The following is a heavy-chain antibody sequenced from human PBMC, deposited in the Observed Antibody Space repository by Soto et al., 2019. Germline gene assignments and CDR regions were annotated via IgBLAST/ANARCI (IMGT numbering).Heavy chain of an antibody. CDR3: ASSVGWYEIAH. J-gene: IGHJ4*02. CDR2: ISHGGSV. V-gene: IGHV4-4*02. Sequence: QVLLQESGPGLVQPSVTLSLSCAVSGGSSSSSHFWGWVRQPPGKGLEWVGDISHGGSVNYTTSHQSRATLLIDKSKNQFSLKLNSVPAADTAVDYCASSVGWYEIAHLGQATVVSVSS. D-gene: IGHD6-19*01. CDR1: GGSSSSSHF.